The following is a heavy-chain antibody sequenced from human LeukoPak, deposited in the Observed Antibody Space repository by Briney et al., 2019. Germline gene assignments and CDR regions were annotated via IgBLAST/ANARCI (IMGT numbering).Heavy chain of an antibody. CDR1: RFSFSSFA. D-gene: IGHD4-17*01. J-gene: IGHJ5*02. CDR2: ITGGHYAT. CDR3: TKDPNGDYIGAFDP. V-gene: IGHV3-23*01. Sequence: PGGSLRLSCAASRFSFSSFAMTWVRQAPGKGLEWVSSITGGHYATYNTDSVKGRFTISRDNAKNTLFLQMHSLGADDTAIYYCTKDPNGDYIGAFDPWGQGTLVTVSS.